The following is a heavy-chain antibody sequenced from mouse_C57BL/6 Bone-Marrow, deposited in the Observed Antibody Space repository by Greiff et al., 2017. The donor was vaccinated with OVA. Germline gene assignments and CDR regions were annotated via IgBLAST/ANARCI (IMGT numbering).Heavy chain of an antibody. J-gene: IGHJ2*01. CDR1: GYTFTDYY. V-gene: IGHV1-26*01. CDR2: INPNNGVT. CDR3: ARSLLPDY. Sequence: EVQLQQSGPELVKPGASVKISCKASGYTFTDYYMNWVKQSHGKSLEWIGDINPNNGVTSYNQKFKGKATLTVDKSSSTAYMELRSLTSEDSAVYYCARSLLPDYWGQGTTLTVSS.